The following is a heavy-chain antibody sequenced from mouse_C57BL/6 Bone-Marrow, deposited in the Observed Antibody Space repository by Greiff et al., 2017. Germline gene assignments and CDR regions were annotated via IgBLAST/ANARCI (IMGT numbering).Heavy chain of an antibody. CDR3: TRIDYDYPMDD. D-gene: IGHD2-4*01. Sequence: QVQLKESGAELVRPGSSVKLSCKASGYTFTSYWMDWVKQRPGQGLEWIGNIYPSDSETHYNQKFKDKATLTVDKSASTAYLQISSLTSEDAAVYYCTRIDYDYPMDDWGKGTSVTVSS. V-gene: IGHV1-61*01. CDR2: IYPSDSET. J-gene: IGHJ4*01. CDR1: GYTFTSYW.